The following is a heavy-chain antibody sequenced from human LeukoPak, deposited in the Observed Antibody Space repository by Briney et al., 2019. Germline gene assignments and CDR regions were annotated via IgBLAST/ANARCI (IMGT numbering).Heavy chain of an antibody. CDR2: IYPGDSDT. D-gene: IGHD4-17*01. V-gene: IGHV5-51*01. J-gene: IGHJ6*02. Sequence: GESLKISCKGSGYSFTSYWIGWVRQMPGKGLEWMGIIYPGDSDTRYSPSFQGQVTISADKSISTAYLQWSSLTASDTAMYYCARHFSSYGDYSRLRYYYYGMDVWGQGTTVTVSS. CDR1: GYSFTSYW. CDR3: ARHFSSYGDYSRLRYYYYGMDV.